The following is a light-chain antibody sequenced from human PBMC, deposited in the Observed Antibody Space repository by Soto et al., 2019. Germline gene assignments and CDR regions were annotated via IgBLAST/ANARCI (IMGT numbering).Light chain of an antibody. CDR3: QHYNSYSEA. Sequence: DIQLPQSRSPLSRTVGHMTTIPSPASQSISSWLDWYQQKPGKAPKLLIYKASTLQSGVPSRFSGSGSGTEFTLTISSLQPDDFATYYCQHYNSYSEAFGQGTKVDI. CDR1: QSISSW. J-gene: IGKJ1*01. V-gene: IGKV1-5*03. CDR2: KAS.